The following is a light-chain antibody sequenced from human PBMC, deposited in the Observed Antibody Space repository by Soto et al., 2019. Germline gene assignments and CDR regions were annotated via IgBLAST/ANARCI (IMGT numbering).Light chain of an antibody. J-gene: IGKJ4*01. V-gene: IGKV3-20*01. CDR3: QQYGSSPLLT. CDR2: CAS. CDR1: QSVSSSY. Sequence: EIVLTQSPGTLSLSPGERATLSCRASQSVSSSYLAWYQQKPGQAPRLLIYCASSRATGIPDRFSGSGSGTDFPLTISRLEPEDVAVYYCQQYGSSPLLTFGGGTKVEIK.